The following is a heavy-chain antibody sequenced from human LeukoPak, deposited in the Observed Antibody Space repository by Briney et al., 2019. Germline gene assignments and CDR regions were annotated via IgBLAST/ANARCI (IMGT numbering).Heavy chain of an antibody. CDR1: GGTFTSYA. CDR3: ARGDYGANSALFDS. J-gene: IGHJ4*02. V-gene: IGHV1-69*04. Sequence: GASVKVSCKASGGTFTSYAFSWVRQAPGQGLEWMGRIIPIFDMANYAQKFQGRVTITADKSTSTAYMELSSLRSEDTAVFYCARGDYGANSALFDSWGQGTLVTVSS. CDR2: IIPIFDMA. D-gene: IGHD4-23*01.